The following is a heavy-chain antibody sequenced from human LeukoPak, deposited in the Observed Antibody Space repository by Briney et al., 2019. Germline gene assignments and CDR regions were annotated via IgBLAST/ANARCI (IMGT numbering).Heavy chain of an antibody. V-gene: IGHV3-74*01. CDR3: ARDQSIMGPTTVDY. CDR1: GITFSTSW. J-gene: IGHJ4*02. CDR2: ISSDGSNT. Sequence: PGGSLRLSCAASGITFSTSWMHWVRQAPGKGLVWVSRISSDGSNTIYADSVRGRFTISRDNAKNTLYLQMNSLRAEDTAVCYCARDQSIMGPTTVDYWGQGTLVTVSS. D-gene: IGHD1-26*01.